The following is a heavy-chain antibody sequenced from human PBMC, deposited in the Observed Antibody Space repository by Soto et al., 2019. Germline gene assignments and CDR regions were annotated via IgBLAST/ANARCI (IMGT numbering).Heavy chain of an antibody. CDR3: SRDNGGAHVPLE. J-gene: IGHJ4*02. D-gene: IGHD3-10*02. Sequence: SETLSLTCTVSSGSISSGDYYWSWIRQPPGKGLEWMGYIYYSGSTYYNPSLKSRVTMSIDTSKNQFSLKLRSVTAADTAVYYCSRDNGGAHVPLEWRQGTLVTVSS. CDR2: IYYSGST. V-gene: IGHV4-30-4*01. CDR1: SGSISSGDYY.